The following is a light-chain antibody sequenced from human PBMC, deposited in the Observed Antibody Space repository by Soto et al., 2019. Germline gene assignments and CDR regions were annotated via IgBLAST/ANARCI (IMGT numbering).Light chain of an antibody. Sequence: QSALTQPASVSGSPGQSITISCTCTSSDVGGYNSVSWYQQHPGKAPKLIIYEVTHRPSGVSNRFSGSQSANTASLTISGLQAEDEADYYCCSFTTSTTYVFGTGTKVTVL. J-gene: IGLJ1*01. CDR3: CSFTTSTTYV. CDR1: SSDVGGYNS. V-gene: IGLV2-14*01. CDR2: EVT.